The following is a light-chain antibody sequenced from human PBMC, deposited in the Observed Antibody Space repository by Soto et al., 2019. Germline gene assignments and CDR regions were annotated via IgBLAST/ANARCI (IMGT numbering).Light chain of an antibody. CDR3: QRYGSLYT. CDR2: GAS. Sequence: EIVLTQSPGTLSLSPGERATLSCRASQSVGSSYLAWYQQKPGQAPRLLIYGASSRATGTPDRFSGSGSGTDFTLTISRLEPEDFAGYYCQRYGSLYTFGQGTKLEIK. CDR1: QSVGSSY. J-gene: IGKJ2*01. V-gene: IGKV3-20*01.